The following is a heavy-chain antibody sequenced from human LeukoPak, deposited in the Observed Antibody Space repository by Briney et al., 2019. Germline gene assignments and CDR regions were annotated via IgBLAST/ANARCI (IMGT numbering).Heavy chain of an antibody. J-gene: IGHJ6*03. V-gene: IGHV1-2*02. Sequence: ASVKVSCKASGYTFTGYYMHWVRQAPGQGLEWMGWINPNSGGTNHAQKFQGRVTMTRDTSISTAYVELSRLRSDDTAVYYCARGVSGIYYYYYMDVWGKGTTVTVSS. CDR1: GYTFTGYY. CDR3: ARGVSGIYYYYYMDV. D-gene: IGHD1-26*01. CDR2: INPNSGGT.